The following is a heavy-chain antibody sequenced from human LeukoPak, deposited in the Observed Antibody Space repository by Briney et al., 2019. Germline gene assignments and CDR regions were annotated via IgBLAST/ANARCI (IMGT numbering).Heavy chain of an antibody. CDR1: GGSISSSTYY. V-gene: IGHV4-39*01. Sequence: PSETLSLTCTVSGGSISSSTYYWGWIRQPPGKGLEWIGSISYSGSTYYNPSLKSRVTMSVDTSKNQFSLKLTSVTAADTAVYYCARRPGDYSNFNWFGPWGQGTLVTVSS. D-gene: IGHD4-11*01. J-gene: IGHJ5*02. CDR3: ARRPGDYSNFNWFGP. CDR2: ISYSGST.